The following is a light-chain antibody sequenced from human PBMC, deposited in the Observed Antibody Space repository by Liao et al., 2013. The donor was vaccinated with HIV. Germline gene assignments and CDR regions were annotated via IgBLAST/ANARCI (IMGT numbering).Light chain of an antibody. Sequence: SYVVTQSSSVSVAPGKTATIPCGGDNLGSKTVHWYQQKPGQAPVLLIHKDSERRSGIPERFSGSSSGTTVTLTISGAQVEDEADYYCYSAADKGVFGGGTKLTVL. CDR1: NLGSKT. V-gene: IGLV3-27*01. CDR2: KDS. J-gene: IGLJ3*02. CDR3: YSAADKGV.